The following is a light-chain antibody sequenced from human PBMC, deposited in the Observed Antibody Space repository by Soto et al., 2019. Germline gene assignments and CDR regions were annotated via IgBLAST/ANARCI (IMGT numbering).Light chain of an antibody. CDR1: QGISSY. CDR3: QQSYSTPLT. J-gene: IGKJ4*01. Sequence: AIRITQSPSSFSASTGDRVTITCRASQGISSYLAWYQQKPGKAPKLLVYAASTLQSGAPSRFSGSRSGTDFTLTISSLQPEDFATYYCQQSYSTPLTFGGGTTVDIK. CDR2: AAS. V-gene: IGKV1-8*01.